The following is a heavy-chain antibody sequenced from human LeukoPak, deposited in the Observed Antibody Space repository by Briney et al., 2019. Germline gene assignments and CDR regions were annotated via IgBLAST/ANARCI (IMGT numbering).Heavy chain of an antibody. Sequence: GGSLRLSCAAPGFTFSSYAMSWVRQAPGKGLEWVSAISGSGGSTYYADSVKGRFTISRDNAKNSLYLQMNSLRAEDTAVYYCARSGYSYGYGEYFQHWGQGTLVTVSS. CDR2: ISGSGGST. D-gene: IGHD5-18*01. CDR1: GFTFSSYA. V-gene: IGHV3-23*01. J-gene: IGHJ1*01. CDR3: ARSGYSYGYGEYFQH.